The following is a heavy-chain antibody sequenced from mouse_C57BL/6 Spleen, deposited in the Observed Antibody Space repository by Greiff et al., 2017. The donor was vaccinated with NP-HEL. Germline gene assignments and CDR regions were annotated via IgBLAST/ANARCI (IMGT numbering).Heavy chain of an antibody. CDR3: ARGWYPYYYAMDY. V-gene: IGHV1-82*01. CDR1: GYAFSSSW. CDR2: RYPGDGDT. D-gene: IGHD2-1*01. J-gene: IGHJ4*01. Sequence: VKLMESGPELVKPGASVKISCKASGYAFSSSWMNWVKQRPGKGLEWIGRRYPGDGDTNYNGKFKGKATLTADKSSSTAYMQLSSLTSEDSAVYFCARGWYPYYYAMDYWGQGTSVTVSS.